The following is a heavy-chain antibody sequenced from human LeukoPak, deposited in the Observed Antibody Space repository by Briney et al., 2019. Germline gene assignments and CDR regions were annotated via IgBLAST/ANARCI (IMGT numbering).Heavy chain of an antibody. V-gene: IGHV3-48*03. CDR3: ARNFAPDY. CDR1: GFTVISYE. D-gene: IGHD3-9*01. J-gene: IGHJ4*02. CDR2: ISSSGNSI. Sequence: GGSLRLSCAASGFTVISYEMNWVRQAPGKGLEWVSYISSSGNSIFYADSVKGRFTISRDNSKNTLYLQMNSLRAEDTAVYYCARNFAPDYWGQGTLVTVSS.